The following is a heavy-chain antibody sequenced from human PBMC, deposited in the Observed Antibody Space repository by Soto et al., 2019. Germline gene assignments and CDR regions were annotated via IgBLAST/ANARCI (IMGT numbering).Heavy chain of an antibody. CDR3: AREFRYNWNYVDY. Sequence: SETLSLTCAVSGGSISSGGYSWSWIRQPPGKGLEWIGYIYHSGSTYYNPSLKSRVTISVDRSKNQFSLKLSSVTAADTAVYYCAREFRYNWNYVDYWGQGTLVTVSS. CDR1: GGSISSGGYS. V-gene: IGHV4-30-2*01. CDR2: IYHSGST. J-gene: IGHJ4*02. D-gene: IGHD1-20*01.